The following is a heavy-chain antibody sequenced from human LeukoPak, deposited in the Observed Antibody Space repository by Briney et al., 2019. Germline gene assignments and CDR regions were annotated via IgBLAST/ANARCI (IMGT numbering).Heavy chain of an antibody. V-gene: IGHV3-7*01. CDR1: GFTFNRCW. CDR2: INPDGRDT. J-gene: IGHJ1*01. Sequence: GGSLRLSCVVSGFTFNRCWMNWVRQAPGKGLEWVAHINPDGRDTYYVDSVKGRFTISRDNAQNSMYLQMNSLRVEDTAVYYRTSWGDTTAEYFQRWGQGTLVTVSS. CDR3: TSWGDTTAEYFQR. D-gene: IGHD2-21*02.